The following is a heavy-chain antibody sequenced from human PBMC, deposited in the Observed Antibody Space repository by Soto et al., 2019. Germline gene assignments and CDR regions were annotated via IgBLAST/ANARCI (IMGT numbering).Heavy chain of an antibody. CDR1: GFTFSTYW. V-gene: IGHV3-7*03. Sequence: GGSLRLSCVASGFTFSTYWMSWVRQAPGKGLEWVANIKQDGSETYYVDSVKGRFTISRDNAKKSLYLQMNSLRAEDTAVYYCAGAGYNDFWSDYYTYHRPFEYWGQGTLVTVSS. CDR2: IKQDGSET. D-gene: IGHD3-3*01. CDR3: AGAGYNDFWSDYYTYHRPFEY. J-gene: IGHJ4*02.